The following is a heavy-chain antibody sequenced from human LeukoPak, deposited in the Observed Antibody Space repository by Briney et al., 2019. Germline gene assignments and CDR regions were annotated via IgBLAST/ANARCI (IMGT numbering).Heavy chain of an antibody. CDR2: ISSSGTTI. V-gene: IGHV3-48*03. CDR3: ARGSIGNSSGWYYFDS. J-gene: IGHJ4*02. CDR1: GFTFSSYE. Sequence: GGSLRLSCAASGFTFSSYEMKWVRQAPGKGLEWVSYISSSGTTIYDADSVKGRFTISRDNAKNSLYLQMNSLRDEDTAVYYCARGSIGNSSGWYYFDSWGQGTLVTVSS. D-gene: IGHD6-19*01.